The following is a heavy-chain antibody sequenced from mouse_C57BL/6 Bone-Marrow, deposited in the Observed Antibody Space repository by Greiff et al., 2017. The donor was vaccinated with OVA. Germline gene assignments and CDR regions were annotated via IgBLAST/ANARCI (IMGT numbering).Heavy chain of an antibody. J-gene: IGHJ1*03. CDR2: ISNGGGST. CDR1: GFTFSDYY. V-gene: IGHV5-12*01. CDR3: ARQTRWYFDV. Sequence: EVKLVESGGGLVQPGGSLKLSCAASGFTFSDYYMYWVRQTPEKRLEWVAYISNGGGSTYYPDTVKGRFTISRDNAKNTLYLQMSRLKSEDTAMYYCARQTRWYFDVWGTGTTVTVSS.